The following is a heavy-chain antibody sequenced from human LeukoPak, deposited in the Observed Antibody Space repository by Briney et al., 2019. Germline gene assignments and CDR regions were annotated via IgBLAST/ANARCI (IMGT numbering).Heavy chain of an antibody. D-gene: IGHD6-13*01. CDR2: ISGRGGST. CDR3: AKDSGIPARGKVEYFQD. Sequence: GGSLRLSCGASGFTFDNYAMNWVRQAPGKGLEWVSNISGRGGSTYYADSVEGRFTISRDNAKNTLYLQMNNLRAEDTAIYYCAKDSGIPARGKVEYFQDWGQGTLVTVSS. CDR1: GFTFDNYA. V-gene: IGHV3-23*01. J-gene: IGHJ1*01.